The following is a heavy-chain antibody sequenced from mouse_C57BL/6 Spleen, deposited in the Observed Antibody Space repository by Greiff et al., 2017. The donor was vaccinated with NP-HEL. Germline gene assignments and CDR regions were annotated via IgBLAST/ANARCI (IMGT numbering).Heavy chain of an antibody. CDR2: IRNKANGYTT. J-gene: IGHJ1*03. Sequence: EVQLVESGGGLVQPGGSLSLSCAASGFTFTDYYMSWVRQPPGKALEWLGFIRNKANGYTTEYSASLKGRFTISRDKSQSILYLQMNALRAEDSATYYCARYDGYWYFDVWGTGTTVTVSS. V-gene: IGHV7-3*01. CDR1: GFTFTDYY. CDR3: ARYDGYWYFDV.